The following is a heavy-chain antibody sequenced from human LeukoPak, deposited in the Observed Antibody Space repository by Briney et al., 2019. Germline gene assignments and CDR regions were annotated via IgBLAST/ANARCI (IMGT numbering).Heavy chain of an antibody. CDR3: ARAPLDYGDYVLYYFDY. J-gene: IGHJ4*02. D-gene: IGHD4-17*01. CDR2: IYYSGST. CDR1: GGSISSYY. V-gene: IGHV4-39*07. Sequence: SETLSLTCTVSGGSISSYYWGWIRQPPGKGLEWIGSIYYSGSTYYNPSLKSRVTISVDTSKNQFSLKLSSVTAADTAVYYCARAPLDYGDYVLYYFDYWGQGTLVTVSS.